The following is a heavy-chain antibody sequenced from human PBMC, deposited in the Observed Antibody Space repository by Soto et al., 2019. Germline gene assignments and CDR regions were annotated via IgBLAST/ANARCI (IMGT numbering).Heavy chain of an antibody. CDR2: IDPNSGVT. J-gene: IGHJ4*02. Sequence: ASVKVSCKTSGYTFTTYYLHWVRQAPGQGLEWMGWIDPNSGVTKYAQKFQGRVTVTRDTSISTTYMELSSLTSDDTAVYYCAKETFKFDSWGQGTLVTVSS. CDR3: AKETFKFDS. CDR1: GYTFTTYY. V-gene: IGHV1-2*02.